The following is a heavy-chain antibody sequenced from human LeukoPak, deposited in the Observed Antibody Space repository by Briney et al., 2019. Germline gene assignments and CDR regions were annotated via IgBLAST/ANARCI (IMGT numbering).Heavy chain of an antibody. J-gene: IGHJ4*02. CDR1: GYTFIGYF. V-gene: IGHV1-2*02. Sequence: ASVKVSCKTSGYTFIGYFIHWVRQAPGQGLEWMGWIDPNSGETAYANKYQGRVTLTWDTTTTTVYMESNSLRSDDTAVYFCARVRGGYCTSDRCYGDFFFDNWGQGTLVTVTS. CDR3: ARVRGGYCTSDRCYGDFFFDN. D-gene: IGHD2-15*01. CDR2: IDPNSGET.